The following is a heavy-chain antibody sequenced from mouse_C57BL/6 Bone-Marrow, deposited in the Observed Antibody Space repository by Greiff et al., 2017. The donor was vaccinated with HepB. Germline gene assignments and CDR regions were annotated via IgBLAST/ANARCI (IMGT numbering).Heavy chain of an antibody. CDR3: ARRLGRREYYFDY. V-gene: IGHV1-72*01. D-gene: IGHD4-1*01. CDR1: GYTFTSYW. CDR2: IDPNSGGT. Sequence: VQLQQPGAELVKPGASVKLSCKASGYTFTSYWMHWVKQRPGRGLEWIGRIDPNSGGTKYNEKFKSKATLTVDKPSSTADMQLSSLTSEDSAVYYCARRLGRREYYFDYWGQGTTLTVSS. J-gene: IGHJ2*01.